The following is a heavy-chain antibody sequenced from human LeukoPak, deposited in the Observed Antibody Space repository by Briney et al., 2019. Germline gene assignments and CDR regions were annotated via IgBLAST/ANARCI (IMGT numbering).Heavy chain of an antibody. J-gene: IGHJ4*02. CDR2: MSAYNGNT. CDR3: ATSNHVAPALGYFDS. CDR1: GYRFPSYG. Sequence: ASVKVSCKASGYRFPSYGITWVRQAPGQGLEWMGWMSAYNGNTNYAQKFQGRFTMTIDKSTSTAYMELRSLRSDDTAVYYCATSNHVAPALGYFDSWGQGTLVTVSS. D-gene: IGHD5-18*01. V-gene: IGHV1-18*01.